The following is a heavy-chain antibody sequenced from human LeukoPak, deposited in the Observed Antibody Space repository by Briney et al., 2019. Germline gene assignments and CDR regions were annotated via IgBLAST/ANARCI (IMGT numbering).Heavy chain of an antibody. J-gene: IGHJ4*02. V-gene: IGHV4-34*01. D-gene: IGHD2-15*01. CDR3: ARGLSAIVY. CDR1: GGSFSGYF. CDR2: INHSGST. Sequence: RPSETLSLSCAVYGGSFSGYFWSWIRQPPGNGLEWIGEINHSGSTNYNPSLKSRVTISVDTSKNQFSLKLSSVTAADTAVYYCARGLSAIVYSGQGTLVTVSS.